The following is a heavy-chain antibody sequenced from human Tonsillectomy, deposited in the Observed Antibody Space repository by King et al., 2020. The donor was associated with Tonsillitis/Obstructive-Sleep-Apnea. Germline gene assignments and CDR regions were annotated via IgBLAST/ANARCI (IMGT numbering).Heavy chain of an antibody. V-gene: IGHV3-49*05. CDR3: TRAAYYDFWSGYYTGRYFDY. CDR2: IRSKAYDRTT. D-gene: IGHD3-3*01. Sequence: QLVESGGGLVKPGRSLRLSCTASGFTFGDYAMSWFRQAPGKGLEWVGFIRSKAYDRTTQYAASVKGRFTISRDDSKSIAYLQMNSLKTEDTAVYFCTRAAYYDFWSGYYTGRYFDYWGQGTLVTVSS. J-gene: IGHJ4*02. CDR1: GFTFGDYA.